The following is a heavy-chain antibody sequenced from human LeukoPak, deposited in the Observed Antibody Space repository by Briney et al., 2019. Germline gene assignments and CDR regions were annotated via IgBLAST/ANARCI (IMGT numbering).Heavy chain of an antibody. D-gene: IGHD3-22*01. J-gene: IGHJ4*02. CDR3: AGHYYDSSGYSDY. Sequence: GASVKVSCKASGYTFTGYYMHWVRQAPGQGLEWMGWINPNSGGTNYAQKFQGRVTMTRDTSISTAYMELSRLRSDDTAVYYCAGHYYDSSGYSDYWGQGTLVTASS. V-gene: IGHV1-2*02. CDR2: INPNSGGT. CDR1: GYTFTGYY.